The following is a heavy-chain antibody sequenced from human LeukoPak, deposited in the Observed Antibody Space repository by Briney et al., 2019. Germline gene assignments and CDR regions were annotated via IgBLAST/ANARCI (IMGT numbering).Heavy chain of an antibody. D-gene: IGHD3-3*01. CDR1: GGSFSGYY. Sequence: SETLSLTCAVYGGSFSGYYWSWIRQPPGKGLEWIGEINHSGSTNYNPSLKSRVTISVDTSKNQFSLKLSSVTAADTAVYYCARQQDDFWSGYPKAPFDYWGQGTLVTVSS. CDR2: INHSGST. J-gene: IGHJ4*02. CDR3: ARQQDDFWSGYPKAPFDY. V-gene: IGHV4-34*01.